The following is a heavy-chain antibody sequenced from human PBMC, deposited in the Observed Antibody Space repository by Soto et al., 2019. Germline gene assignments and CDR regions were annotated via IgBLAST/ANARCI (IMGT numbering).Heavy chain of an antibody. CDR2: IIPIFGTA. V-gene: IGHV1-69*13. CDR1: GGTFSSYA. J-gene: IGHJ3*02. D-gene: IGHD3-22*01. Sequence: ASVKVSCKASGGTFSSYAISWVRQAPGQGLEWMGGIIPIFGTANYAQKFQGRVTITADESTSTAYMELSSLRSEDTAVYYCAREYKHYYDSSGYSDAFDIWGQGTMVTVSS. CDR3: AREYKHYYDSSGYSDAFDI.